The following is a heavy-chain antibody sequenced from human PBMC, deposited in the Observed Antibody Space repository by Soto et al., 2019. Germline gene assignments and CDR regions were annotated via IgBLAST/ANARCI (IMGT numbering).Heavy chain of an antibody. CDR3: ARDRPRPDYVWGSYRYTHAFDI. D-gene: IGHD3-16*02. CDR1: GGTFSSYA. Sequence: SVKVSCKASGGTFSSYAISWVRQAPGQGLEWMGGIIPIFGTANYAQKFQGRVTITADESTSTAYMELSSLRSEDTAVYYCARDRPRPDYVWGSYRYTHAFDIWGQGTMVTVSS. V-gene: IGHV1-69*13. CDR2: IIPIFGTA. J-gene: IGHJ3*02.